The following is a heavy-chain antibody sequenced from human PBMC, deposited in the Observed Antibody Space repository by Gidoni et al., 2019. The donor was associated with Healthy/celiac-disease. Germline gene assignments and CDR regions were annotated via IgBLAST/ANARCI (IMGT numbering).Heavy chain of an antibody. CDR3: ARDLIVGATWVFTFDI. Sequence: QVQLVESGGGVVQPGRSLRLSCAASGFTFSSYAMHWVRQAPGKGLEWVAVISYDGSNKYYADSVKGRFTISRDNSKNTLYLQMNSLRAEDTAVYYCARDLIVGATWVFTFDIWGQGTMVTVSS. CDR1: GFTFSSYA. J-gene: IGHJ3*02. CDR2: ISYDGSNK. V-gene: IGHV3-30-3*01. D-gene: IGHD1-26*01.